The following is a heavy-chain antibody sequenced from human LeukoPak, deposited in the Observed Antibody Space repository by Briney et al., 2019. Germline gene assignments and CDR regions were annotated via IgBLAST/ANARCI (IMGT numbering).Heavy chain of an antibody. CDR1: GLTFSSYE. CDR2: ISSSGSTI. CDR3: AKDKYSSSGGYMDV. J-gene: IGHJ6*03. V-gene: IGHV3-48*03. D-gene: IGHD6-19*01. Sequence: GGSLRLSCAASGLTFSSYEMNWVRQAPGKGLEWVSYISSSGSTIYYADSVKGRFTISRDNAKNSLYLQMNSLRPEDMALYYCAKDKYSSSGGYMDVWGKGTTVTVSS.